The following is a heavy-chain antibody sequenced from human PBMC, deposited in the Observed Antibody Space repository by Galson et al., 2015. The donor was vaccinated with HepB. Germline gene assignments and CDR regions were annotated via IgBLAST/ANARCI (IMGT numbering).Heavy chain of an antibody. V-gene: IGHV3-21*01. CDR1: GFTFGSYS. J-gene: IGHJ6*02. D-gene: IGHD3-22*01. CDR2: TSSSSTYI. CDR3: AREGYYDSSGYPRGYYGMDV. Sequence: SLRLSCAASGFTFGSYSMNWVRQAPGKGLEWVSSTSSSSTYIYYADSLKGRFTISRDNAKKSLYLQMNSLRAEDTAVYYCAREGYYDSSGYPRGYYGMDVWGQGTTVTVSS.